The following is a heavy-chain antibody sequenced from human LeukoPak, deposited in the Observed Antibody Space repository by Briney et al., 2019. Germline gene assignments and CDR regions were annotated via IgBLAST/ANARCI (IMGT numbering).Heavy chain of an antibody. CDR1: GYTFTGYY. D-gene: IGHD2-2*01. CDR2: INPNSGGT. Sequence: GASVKVSCKASGYTFTGYYMHWVRQAPGQGLEWMGWINPNSGGTNYAQKFQGRVTMTRDTSISTAYMELSRLRSDDTAVYYCARGYIVVVPAAMSWFDPWGQGTLVTVSS. J-gene: IGHJ5*02. V-gene: IGHV1-2*02. CDR3: ARGYIVVVPAAMSWFDP.